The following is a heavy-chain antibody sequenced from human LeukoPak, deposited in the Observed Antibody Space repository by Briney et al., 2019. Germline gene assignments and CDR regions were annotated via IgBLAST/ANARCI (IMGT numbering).Heavy chain of an antibody. J-gene: IGHJ4*02. CDR1: GFTFSTHA. Sequence: GGSLRLSCAASGFTFSTHAMHWVRQAPGKGLEYVSAISSSGGSTYYAKSVKDRFTISRDNSKNTLYLQMGSLRAEDMAVYFCAKDVPAAYFDYWGQGTLVTVSS. CDR3: AKDVPAAYFDY. V-gene: IGHV3-64*01. D-gene: IGHD2-2*01. CDR2: ISSSGGST.